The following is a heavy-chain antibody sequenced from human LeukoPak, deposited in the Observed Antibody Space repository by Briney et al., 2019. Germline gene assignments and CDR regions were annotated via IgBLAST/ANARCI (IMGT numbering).Heavy chain of an antibody. Sequence: ASVKVSCKASGYTFTSYDINWVRQATGQGLEWLGWMNPNSGNTGYAQKFQGRVTMTRNTSISTAYMELSSLRSEDTAVYYCARDYDILTGHNPWGQGTLVTVSS. CDR2: MNPNSGNT. CDR3: ARDYDILTGHNP. D-gene: IGHD3-9*01. V-gene: IGHV1-8*01. J-gene: IGHJ5*02. CDR1: GYTFTSYD.